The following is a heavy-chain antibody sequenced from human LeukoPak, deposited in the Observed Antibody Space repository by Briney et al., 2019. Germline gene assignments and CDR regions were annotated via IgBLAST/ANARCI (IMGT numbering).Heavy chain of an antibody. V-gene: IGHV1-18*04. Sequence: ASVKVSCKASGYTFTSYGISWVRQAPGQGLEWMGWISAYNGNTNYAQKLQGRVTMTTDTSTSTAHMELRSLRSDDTAVHYCARDIPPGYCSGGSCYFDYWGQGTLVTVSS. J-gene: IGHJ4*02. D-gene: IGHD2-15*01. CDR2: ISAYNGNT. CDR3: ARDIPPGYCSGGSCYFDY. CDR1: GYTFTSYG.